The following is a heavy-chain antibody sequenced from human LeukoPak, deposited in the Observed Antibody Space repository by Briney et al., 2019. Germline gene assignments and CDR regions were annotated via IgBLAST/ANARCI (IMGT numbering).Heavy chain of an antibody. CDR1: GFTFNNYL. CDR2: ILEDGTNQ. CDR3: ARGPSGYHNT. J-gene: IGHJ4*02. D-gene: IGHD5-12*01. V-gene: IGHV3-30*04. Sequence: GGSLRLSCAASGFTFNNYLMHWVRQAPGKGLDWVAVILEDGTNQYYADSVKGRFTISRDNSKNTLFLQMNSLRAEDTAVYYCARGPSGYHNTGGQGTLVTVSS.